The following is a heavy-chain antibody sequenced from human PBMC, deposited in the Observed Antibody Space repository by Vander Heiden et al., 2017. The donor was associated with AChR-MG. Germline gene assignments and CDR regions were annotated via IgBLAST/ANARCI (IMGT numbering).Heavy chain of an antibody. Sequence: QVQLVESGGGVVQPGRSLRLSCAASGFTFSSYGMHWVRQVPGKGLEWVAVIWYDGSNKYYADSVKGRFTISRDNSKNTLYLQMNSLRAEDTAVYYCAREGPSQRSGEQLIDYWGQGTLVTVSS. CDR3: AREGPSQRSGEQLIDY. CDR1: GFTFSSYG. V-gene: IGHV3-33*01. D-gene: IGHD6-6*01. J-gene: IGHJ4*02. CDR2: IWYDGSNK.